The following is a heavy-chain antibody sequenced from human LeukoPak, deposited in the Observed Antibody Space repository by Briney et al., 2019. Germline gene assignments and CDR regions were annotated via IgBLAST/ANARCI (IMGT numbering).Heavy chain of an antibody. Sequence: PSETLSLTCAVYGGSFSGYYWSWIREPPGKGREWSGEINHSGSTNYNPSLKSRVTISVDTSKNQFSLKLSSVTAADTAVYYCATSAPTYDYDSSGRAKWGEGTLVTVPS. CDR3: ATSAPTYDYDSSGRAK. CDR2: INHSGST. CDR1: GGSFSGYY. J-gene: IGHJ4*02. V-gene: IGHV4-34*01. D-gene: IGHD3-22*01.